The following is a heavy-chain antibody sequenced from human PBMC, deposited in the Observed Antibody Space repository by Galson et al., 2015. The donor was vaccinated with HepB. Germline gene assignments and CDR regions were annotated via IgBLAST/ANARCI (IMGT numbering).Heavy chain of an antibody. D-gene: IGHD1-26*01. Sequence: VKVSCKASGYTFTNYGITWVRQAPGQGLEWMGRITVYHGNTKYAQRIQGRLTLTTDTSASTAYMEVRSLRTDDTAVYYCARDSGGSSYDWFDPWGQGTLVTVSS. CDR2: ITVYHGNT. J-gene: IGHJ5*02. CDR1: GYTFTNYG. V-gene: IGHV1-18*04. CDR3: ARDSGGSSYDWFDP.